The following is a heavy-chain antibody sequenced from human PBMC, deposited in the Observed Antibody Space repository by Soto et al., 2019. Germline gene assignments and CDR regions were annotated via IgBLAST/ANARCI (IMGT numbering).Heavy chain of an antibody. J-gene: IGHJ6*03. CDR1: GGSFSGYY. D-gene: IGHD3-3*01. CDR3: VRSGAYDFWSGYYQRGNYYYYYYMDV. CDR2: INHSGST. V-gene: IGHV4-34*01. Sequence: QVQLQQWGAGLLKPSETLSLTCAVYGGSFSGYYWSWIRQPPGKGLEWIGEINHSGSTNYNPSLKSRVTISVDTSKNQFSLKLSSVTAADTAVYYCVRSGAYDFWSGYYQRGNYYYYYYMDVWGKGTTVTVSS.